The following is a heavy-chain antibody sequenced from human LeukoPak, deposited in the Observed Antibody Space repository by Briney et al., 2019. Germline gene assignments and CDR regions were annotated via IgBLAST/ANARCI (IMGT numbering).Heavy chain of an antibody. J-gene: IGHJ5*02. CDR3: AKASGLRSFTLIS. V-gene: IGHV3-23*01. Sequence: GGSLRLSCAASGFTFSSYAMSSVSQALGNWLEWGSAISRSGGSTYYADSVKGRFTISSDNSKNTLYLQMNSLRAEDTAVYYCAKASGLRSFTLISWGLGTLVTVSS. CDR2: ISRSGGST. CDR1: GFTFSSYA. D-gene: IGHD3-3*01.